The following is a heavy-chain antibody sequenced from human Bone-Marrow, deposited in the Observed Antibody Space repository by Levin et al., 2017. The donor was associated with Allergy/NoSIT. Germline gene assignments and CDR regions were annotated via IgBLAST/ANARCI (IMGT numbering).Heavy chain of an antibody. CDR3: AKDEQWLILGY. CDR2: ITGSGGST. D-gene: IGHD6-19*01. V-gene: IGHV3-23*01. Sequence: GGSLRLSCAASGFTFSNYAMSWVRQAPGKGLEWVSGITGSGGSTYYADSVKGRFTISRDNSKNTLFLQMNSLRAEDTAIYYCAKDEQWLILGYWGQGTLVTVSS. CDR1: GFTFSNYA. J-gene: IGHJ4*02.